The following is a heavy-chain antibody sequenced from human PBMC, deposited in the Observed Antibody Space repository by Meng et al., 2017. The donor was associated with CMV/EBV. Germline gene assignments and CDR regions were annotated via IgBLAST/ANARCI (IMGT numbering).Heavy chain of an antibody. CDR1: GGTFSSYA. CDR2: IIPILGIA. D-gene: IGHD4-11*01. V-gene: IGHV1-69*10. J-gene: IGHJ6*02. CDR3: ARSTVARRGPGAPNYYYYGMDV. Sequence: SVTVSCKASGGTFSSYAISWVRQAPGQGREWMGGIIPILGIANYAHKFQGRVTITADKSTSTAYMELSSLRSEDTAVYYCARSTVARRGPGAPNYYYYGMDVWGQGTTVTVSS.